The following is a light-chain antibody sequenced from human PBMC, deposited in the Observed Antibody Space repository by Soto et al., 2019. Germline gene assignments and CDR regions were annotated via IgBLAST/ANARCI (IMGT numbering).Light chain of an antibody. CDR1: CSNLGSNT. CDR2: THN. Sequence: QSVLNQPPSASRTPVLRGTISCAGSCSNLGSNTAHWYQQLPGTAPNLLIYTHNQRPSGVPDRFSGSKSGTSASLAISGLQSEDEADYYCAAWDDSLNGYVFGTGTKVTVL. CDR3: AAWDDSLNGYV. J-gene: IGLJ1*01. V-gene: IGLV1-44*01.